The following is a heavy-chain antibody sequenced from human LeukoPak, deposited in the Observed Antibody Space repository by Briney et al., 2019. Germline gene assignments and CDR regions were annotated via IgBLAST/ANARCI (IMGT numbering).Heavy chain of an antibody. Sequence: SETLSLTCSVSGASTIAYYWSWIRQPPGKGLEWIGYNNGNTSYNPSLKSRVTISIDTSKNQFSLKLTSVTAADTAVYYCARHRYCTSTSCTFYFDSWGQGRLVTVSS. CDR2: NNGNT. CDR1: GASTIAYY. V-gene: IGHV4-59*08. CDR3: ARHRYCTSTSCTFYFDS. D-gene: IGHD2-2*01. J-gene: IGHJ4*02.